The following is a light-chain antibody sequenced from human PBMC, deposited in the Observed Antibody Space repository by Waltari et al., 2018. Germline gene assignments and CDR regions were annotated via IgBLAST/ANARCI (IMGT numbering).Light chain of an antibody. J-gene: IGKJ2*03. Sequence: DIQMSQSPSSLSASVGDRVTITCRASQGISSYLNWYQQKPGKAPKLLIYYANNLPSGVPSMFSGSGSGTEFALTISSLQPEYFATYYCQQGNSYPHSFGQGTKIEIK. CDR3: QQGNSYPHS. CDR1: QGISSY. CDR2: YAN. V-gene: IGKV1-17*01.